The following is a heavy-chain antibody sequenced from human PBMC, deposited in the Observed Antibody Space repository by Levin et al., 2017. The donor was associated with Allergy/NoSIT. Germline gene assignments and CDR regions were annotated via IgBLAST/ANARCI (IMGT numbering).Heavy chain of an antibody. CDR1: GFTFSDYY. CDR3: ARDRFSVFAMVTLFGGMDV. Sequence: PGGSLRLSCAASGFTFSDYYMSWIRQAPGKGLEWVSYISSSGSTIYYADSVKGRFTISRDNAKNSLYLQMNSLRAEDTAVYYCARDRFSVFAMVTLFGGMDVWGQGTTVTVSS. J-gene: IGHJ6*02. V-gene: IGHV3-11*01. CDR2: ISSSGSTI. D-gene: IGHD5-18*01.